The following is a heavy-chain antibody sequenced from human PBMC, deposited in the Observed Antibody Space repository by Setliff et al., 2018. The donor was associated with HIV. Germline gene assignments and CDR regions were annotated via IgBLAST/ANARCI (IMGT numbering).Heavy chain of an antibody. D-gene: IGHD5-12*01. J-gene: IGHJ4*02. CDR2: IYGGGST. CDR3: ARDLDSAYDKTLDY. Sequence: GSLRLSCAASGFTVSSNYMTWVRQAPGKGLEWVSVIYGGGSTYYADSVKGRFTISRDNSKNTLYLQMNSLRAEDTAVYYCARDLDSAYDKTLDYWGQGTLVTVSS. CDR1: GFTVSSNY. V-gene: IGHV3-66*02.